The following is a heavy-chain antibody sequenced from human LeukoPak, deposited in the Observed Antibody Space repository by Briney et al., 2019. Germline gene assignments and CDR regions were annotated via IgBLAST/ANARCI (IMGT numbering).Heavy chain of an antibody. J-gene: IGHJ4*02. Sequence: GSLRLSCAASGFTFSSYWMSWVRQAPGKGLEWVANIKQDGSEKYYVDSVKGRFTISRDNAKNSLYLKMNSLRAEDTAVYYCARRYCSSTSCYQNYFDYWGQGTLVTVSS. D-gene: IGHD2-2*01. CDR2: IKQDGSEK. CDR3: ARRYCSSTSCYQNYFDY. CDR1: GFTFSSYW. V-gene: IGHV3-7*01.